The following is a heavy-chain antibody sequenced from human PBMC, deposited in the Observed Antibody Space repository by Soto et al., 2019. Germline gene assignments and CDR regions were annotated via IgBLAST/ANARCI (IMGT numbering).Heavy chain of an antibody. CDR3: ARHAYDFWSGHPNPRYYYGMDV. CDR1: GYTFTSYG. J-gene: IGHJ6*02. V-gene: IGHV5-51*01. D-gene: IGHD3-3*01. CDR2: IYPGDSNT. Sequence: VSCKASGYTFTSYGISWVRQAAGQRLERMGWIIYPGDSNTRYSPSLQGQVTISVDKSISTAYLQWSSLKATDTAMYYCARHAYDFWSGHPNPRYYYGMDVWGQGTTVTVSS.